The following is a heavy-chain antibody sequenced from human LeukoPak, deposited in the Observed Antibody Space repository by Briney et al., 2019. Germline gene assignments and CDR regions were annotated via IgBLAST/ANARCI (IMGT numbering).Heavy chain of an antibody. CDR3: ARRGSSWYYFDS. Sequence: SETLSLTCAVDGGSFSSYCWSWIRQPPGKGLEWIGEINHSGSTNYNPSLKSRVTISVDASKNQFSLKLSAVTAADTAVYYCARRGSSWYYFDSWGQGTLVTVSS. CDR1: GGSFSSYC. J-gene: IGHJ4*02. CDR2: INHSGST. V-gene: IGHV4-34*01. D-gene: IGHD6-13*01.